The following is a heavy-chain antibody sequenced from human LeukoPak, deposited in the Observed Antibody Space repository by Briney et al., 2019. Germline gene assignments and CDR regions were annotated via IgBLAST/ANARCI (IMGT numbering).Heavy chain of an antibody. V-gene: IGHV4-59*08. CDR1: GGSITGYY. J-gene: IGHJ3*02. CDR2: VRINGER. Sequence: PSQTLSLTCTVSGGSITGYYWSWIRQPQGKGLGWIAYVRINGERNYNPSLKRRVTISVDTRNNQIPLRLNFVTAADTAIYYCARQPAGTAAFDIWGLGTMVTVSS. CDR3: ARQPAGTAAFDI. D-gene: IGHD1-14*01.